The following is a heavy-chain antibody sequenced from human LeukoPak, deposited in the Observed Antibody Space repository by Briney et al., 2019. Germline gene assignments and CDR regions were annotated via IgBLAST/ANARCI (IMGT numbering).Heavy chain of an antibody. CDR2: IYYNGST. CDR3: AREVGRIYYYYMDV. V-gene: IGHV4-59*01. J-gene: IGHJ6*03. D-gene: IGHD3-16*01. CDR1: GGSISSYY. Sequence: KPSETLSLTCTVSGGSISSYYWSWIRQPPGKGLEWIGYIYYNGSTNYNPPLKSRVTISVDTSKNQFSLKVSSVTAADTAVYYRAREVGRIYYYYMDVWGKGTTVTVSS.